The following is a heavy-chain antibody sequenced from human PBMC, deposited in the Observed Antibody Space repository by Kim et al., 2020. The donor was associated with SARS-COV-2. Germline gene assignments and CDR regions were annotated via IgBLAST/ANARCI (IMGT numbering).Heavy chain of an antibody. CDR2: ISWDGGST. V-gene: IGHV3-43D*03. Sequence: GGSLRLSCAASGFTFDDYAMHWVRQAPGKGLEWVSLISWDGGSTYYADSVKGRFTISRDNSKNSLYLQMNSLRAEDTALYYCAKDKTPYYYDSSGYSYYFDYWGQGTLVTVSS. J-gene: IGHJ4*02. D-gene: IGHD3-22*01. CDR1: GFTFDDYA. CDR3: AKDKTPYYYDSSGYSYYFDY.